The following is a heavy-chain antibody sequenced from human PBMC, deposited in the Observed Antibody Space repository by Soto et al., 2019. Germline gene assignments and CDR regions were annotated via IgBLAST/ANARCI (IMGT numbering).Heavy chain of an antibody. V-gene: IGHV4-39*01. J-gene: IGHJ4*02. CDR3: VSQRTSVLTQAYFDY. Sequence: SETLSVTCTVSSGSGSNSNDYWRWIRQSPGKGLEWIGSVYYRGRSYSKSSVKSRVTISVDTSKNQFSLNLNSVTASDTAVYYCVSQRTSVLTQAYFDYWGPGALVTVSS. CDR1: SGSGSNSNDY. CDR2: VYYRGRS. D-gene: IGHD2-8*01.